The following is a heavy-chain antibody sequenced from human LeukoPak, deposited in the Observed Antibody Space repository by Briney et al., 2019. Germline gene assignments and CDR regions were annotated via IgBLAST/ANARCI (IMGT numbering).Heavy chain of an antibody. J-gene: IGHJ4*02. Sequence: ASVKVSCKASGYTFTSYYMHWVRQAPGQGLEWMGIINLSGGSTSYAQKFRGRVTMTRDTSSSTVYMELISLRSEVSAVYYCARDVKAFDYWSQGTLVTVYS. CDR3: ARDVKAFDY. D-gene: IGHD3-16*02. CDR2: INLSGGST. CDR1: GYTFTSYY. V-gene: IGHV1-46*01.